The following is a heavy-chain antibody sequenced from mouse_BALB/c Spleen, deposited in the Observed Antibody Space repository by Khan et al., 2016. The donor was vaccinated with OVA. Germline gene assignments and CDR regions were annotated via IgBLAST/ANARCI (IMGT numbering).Heavy chain of an antibody. V-gene: IGHV3-2*02. CDR1: GYSITSDYA. Sequence: VQLKESGPGLVKPSQSLSLTCTVTGYSITSDYAWNWIRQFPGNKLEWMGYISSTGSTSYNPSLQSRISITRDISKHQFFLQLKSLTTEDTATYYCAGSLYYSYGYALDCWGRGTSVTVSS. CDR2: ISSTGST. J-gene: IGHJ4*01. D-gene: IGHD2-12*01. CDR3: AGSLYYSYGYALDC.